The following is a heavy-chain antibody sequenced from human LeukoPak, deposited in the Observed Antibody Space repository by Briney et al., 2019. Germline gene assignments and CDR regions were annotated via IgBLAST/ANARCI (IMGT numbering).Heavy chain of an antibody. CDR2: IKQDGSEN. J-gene: IGHJ6*02. CDR1: GFTFSSYW. Sequence: PGGSLRLSCAASGFTFSSYWMSWVRQALGKGLEWVASIKQDGSENYYVDSVKGRFIIFRDNAKNSLYLQMNSLRAEDTAVYYCAKSAQRRSGYYHYYYYYGMDVWGQGTTVTVSS. V-gene: IGHV3-7*03. CDR3: AKSAQRRSGYYHYYYYYGMDV. D-gene: IGHD3-3*01.